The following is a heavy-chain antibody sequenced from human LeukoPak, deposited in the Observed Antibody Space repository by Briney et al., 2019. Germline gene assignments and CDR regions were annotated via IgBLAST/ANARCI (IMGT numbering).Heavy chain of an antibody. CDR3: ARSSEGRYYYDSSGYSYYYYYMDV. CDR2: IYYSGGT. D-gene: IGHD3-22*01. V-gene: IGHV4-59*01. CDR1: GGSISSYY. J-gene: IGHJ6*03. Sequence: SETLSLTCTGSGGSISSYYWSWIRQPPGKRLEWIGYIYYSGGTNYNPSLKSRVTISVDTSKNQFSLKLTSVTAADTAVYYCARSSEGRYYYDSSGYSYYYYYMDVWGKGTTVTISS.